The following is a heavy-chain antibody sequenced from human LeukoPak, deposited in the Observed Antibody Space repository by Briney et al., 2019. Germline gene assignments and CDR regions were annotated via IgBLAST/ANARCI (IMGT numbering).Heavy chain of an antibody. CDR1: GFTFSSYW. J-gene: IGHJ4*02. V-gene: IGHV3-7*04. CDR2: IKPDGSEK. Sequence: PGGSLRLSCAASGFTFSSYWMTWVRQAPGKGLEWLATIKPDGSEKYYVDSVKGRSTISRDNAKNSVSLQMNSLRVEDTAVYYCARDLDYWGQGTLVTVSS. CDR3: ARDLDY.